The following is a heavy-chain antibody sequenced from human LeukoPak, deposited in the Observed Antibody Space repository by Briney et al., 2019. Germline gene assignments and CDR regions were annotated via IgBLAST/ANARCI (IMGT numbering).Heavy chain of an antibody. J-gene: IGHJ4*02. V-gene: IGHV4-39*07. Sequence: SETLSLICTVSGGSISSSSYYWGWIRQPPGKGLEWIGSIYYSGSTYYNPSLKSRVTISVDTSKNQFSLKLSSVTAADTAVYYCARLPYYYDSSGFGYWGQGTLVTVSS. CDR1: GGSISSSSYY. CDR2: IYYSGST. CDR3: ARLPYYYDSSGFGY. D-gene: IGHD3-22*01.